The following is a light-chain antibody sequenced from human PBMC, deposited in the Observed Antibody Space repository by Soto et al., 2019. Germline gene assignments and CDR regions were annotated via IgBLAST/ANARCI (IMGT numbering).Light chain of an antibody. CDR1: SSDVGGYNY. CDR3: SSYTGSSTVVV. Sequence: QSALTQPASVSGSPGQSITISCTGTSSDVGGYNYVSWYQQHPGTAPKLMIYEVSNRPSGVSNRFSGSKSGNTASLTISGLQAEDEADYYCSSYTGSSTVVVFGGGTKLTVL. V-gene: IGLV2-14*01. J-gene: IGLJ2*01. CDR2: EVS.